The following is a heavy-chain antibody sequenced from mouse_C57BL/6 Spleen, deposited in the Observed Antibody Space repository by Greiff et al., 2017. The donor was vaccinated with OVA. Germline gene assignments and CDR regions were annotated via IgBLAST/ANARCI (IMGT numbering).Heavy chain of an antibody. J-gene: IGHJ2*01. CDR3: ARANYYGSSCLDY. CDR2: INYDGSST. Sequence: EVKVVESEGGLVQPGSSMKLSCTASGFTFSDYYMAWVRQVPEKGLEWVANINYDGSSTYYLDSLKSRFIISRDNAKNILYLQMSSLKSEDTATYYCARANYYGSSCLDYWGQGTTLTVSS. CDR1: GFTFSDYY. D-gene: IGHD1-1*01. V-gene: IGHV5-16*01.